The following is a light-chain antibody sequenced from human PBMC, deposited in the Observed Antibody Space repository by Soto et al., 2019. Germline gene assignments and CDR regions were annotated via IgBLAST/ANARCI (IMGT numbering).Light chain of an antibody. CDR3: QAYDYSLTASV. J-gene: IGLJ3*02. V-gene: IGLV1-40*01. CDR2: GNR. Sequence: QSVLTQPPSGSGGPGQRVTLSCTGNSSNLGAGYDVHWYQQLPGAAPKLVIFGNRNRPSGVPERFSGSKSGTSASLAITGLQAEEEADYYCQAYDYSLTASVFGGGTQLTVL. CDR1: SSNLGAGYD.